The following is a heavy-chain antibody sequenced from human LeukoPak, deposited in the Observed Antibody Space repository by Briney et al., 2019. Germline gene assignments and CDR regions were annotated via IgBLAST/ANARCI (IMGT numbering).Heavy chain of an antibody. D-gene: IGHD6-13*01. V-gene: IGHV1-18*01. CDR1: GYTFTNYG. CDR2: ISAYNGNT. CDR3: AREKASGAAAGSDLDY. Sequence: GASVNVSCKASGYTFTNYGISWVRQAPGQGLEWMGWISAYNGNTNYAQKLQDRVTMTTDISTSTAYMELRSLRSEDTAVYYCAREKASGAAAGSDLDYWGQGTLVTVSS. J-gene: IGHJ4*02.